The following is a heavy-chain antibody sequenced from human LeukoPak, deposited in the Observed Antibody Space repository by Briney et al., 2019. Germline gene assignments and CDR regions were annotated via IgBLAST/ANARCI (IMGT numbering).Heavy chain of an antibody. CDR3: AGWSYYYDSSSQTPDY. CDR1: GFTFSSYG. CDR2: IRYDGSNK. V-gene: IGHV3-30*02. J-gene: IGHJ4*02. D-gene: IGHD3-22*01. Sequence: GGSLRLSCAASGFTFSSYGMHWVRQAPGKGLEWVAFIRYDGSNKYYADSVKGRFTISRDNSKNTLYLQMNSLRPEDTAVYYCAGWSYYYDSSSQTPDYWGQGTLVTVSS.